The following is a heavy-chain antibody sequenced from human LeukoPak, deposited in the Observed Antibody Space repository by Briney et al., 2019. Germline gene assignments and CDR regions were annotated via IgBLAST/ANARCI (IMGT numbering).Heavy chain of an antibody. CDR2: ISSSSSYI. CDR1: GFTFSSYS. D-gene: IGHD3-22*01. J-gene: IGHJ4*02. Sequence: GGSLRLSCPASGFTFSSYSMNWVRQAPGKGLEWVSSISSSSSYIYYADSVKGRFTISRDNAKNSLYLQMNSLRAEDTAVYYCARDEANYYDSSGYGFDYWGQGTLVTVSS. V-gene: IGHV3-21*01. CDR3: ARDEANYYDSSGYGFDY.